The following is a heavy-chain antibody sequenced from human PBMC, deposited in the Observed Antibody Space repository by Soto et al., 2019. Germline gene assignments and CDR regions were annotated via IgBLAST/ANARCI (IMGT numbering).Heavy chain of an antibody. CDR1: GFTFDTYA. Sequence: PGGSLRLSCVASGFTFDTYALIWVRQAPGKGLEWVSAIGSSGSTYYADSVKGRFTISRDTPKKTLYLQMNSLRVEDTAKYYCAKGFRSLEWYSLAPFDYWGQGALVTVSS. D-gene: IGHD3-3*01. J-gene: IGHJ4*02. V-gene: IGHV3-23*01. CDR2: IGSSGST. CDR3: AKGFRSLEWYSLAPFDY.